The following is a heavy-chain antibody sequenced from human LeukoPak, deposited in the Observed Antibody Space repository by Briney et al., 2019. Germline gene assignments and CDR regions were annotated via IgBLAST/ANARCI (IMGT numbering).Heavy chain of an antibody. CDR3: ARTPTYCGGDCYYFDP. D-gene: IGHD2-21*02. J-gene: IGHJ5*02. V-gene: IGHV4-30-2*01. Sequence: LRLSCAASGFTFSSYWMSWIRQPPGKGLEWIGYIHHTGSTYYNPSLKSRVTISVDRSKNQFSLKLSSVTAADTAMYFCARTPTYCGGDCYYFDPWGQGTLVTVSS. CDR1: GFTFSSYW. CDR2: IHHTGST.